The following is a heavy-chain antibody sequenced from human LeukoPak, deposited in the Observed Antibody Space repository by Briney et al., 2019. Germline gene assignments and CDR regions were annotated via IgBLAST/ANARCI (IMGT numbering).Heavy chain of an antibody. CDR1: GIIFSTYA. J-gene: IGHJ4*02. V-gene: IGHV3-48*04. Sequence: PGGSLRLSCEFSGIIFSTYAMNWVRQAPGKGPEWISYISGSSSGSTSIIHYADSVKGRFTISRDNAKSSLRLQMDSLSAEDTAVYYCARDFWSGYYTEDWGQGALVIVSS. D-gene: IGHD3-3*01. CDR2: ISGSSSGSTSII. CDR3: ARDFWSGYYTED.